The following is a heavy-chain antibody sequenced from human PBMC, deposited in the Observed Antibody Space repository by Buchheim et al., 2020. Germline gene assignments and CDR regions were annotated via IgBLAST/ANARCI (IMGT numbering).Heavy chain of an antibody. D-gene: IGHD3-3*01. V-gene: IGHV3-30-3*01. CDR3: ARSIWSGYSGFRYGMDV. CDR1: GFSFSDYA. Sequence: QVQLVESGGGVVQPGRSLRLSCAASGFSFSDYAMHWVRQAPGKGLEWVAVISSDGGSEYYADSVKGRFTISSTTSTNRLYLQMNSLRAEDTAVYYCARSIWSGYSGFRYGMDVWGQGTT. J-gene: IGHJ6*02. CDR2: ISSDGGSE.